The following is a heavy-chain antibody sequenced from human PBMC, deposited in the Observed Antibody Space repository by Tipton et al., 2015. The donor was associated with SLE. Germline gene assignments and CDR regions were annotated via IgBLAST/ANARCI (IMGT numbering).Heavy chain of an antibody. D-gene: IGHD3-3*01. Sequence: TLSLTCAVYGRSFIGSYWTWIRQPPGKGLEWIGDIDHSGVTHYNPSLKSRVTISVDTSKNQFSLKLSSVTAADTAVYYCARTQLRVSPNAFDIWGQGTMVTVSS. CDR3: ARTQLRVSPNAFDI. J-gene: IGHJ3*02. V-gene: IGHV4-34*01. CDR1: GRSFIGSY. CDR2: IDHSGVT.